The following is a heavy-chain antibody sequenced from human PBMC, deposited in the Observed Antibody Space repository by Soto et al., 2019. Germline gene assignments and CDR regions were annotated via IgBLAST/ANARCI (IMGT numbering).Heavy chain of an antibody. V-gene: IGHV1-3*05. CDR1: GYTFISYA. CDR2: INAGNGNT. Sequence: QVQLVQSGAEEKKPGASVKVSCKASGYTFISYAMYWVRQAPGQRLEWMGWINAGNGNTKYSQKFQGRVIITRDTSASIAYMELNSVRSEDTAVYYCARDFNYGSGDYWGQGTLVSVSS. CDR3: ARDFNYGSGDY. J-gene: IGHJ4*02. D-gene: IGHD3-10*01.